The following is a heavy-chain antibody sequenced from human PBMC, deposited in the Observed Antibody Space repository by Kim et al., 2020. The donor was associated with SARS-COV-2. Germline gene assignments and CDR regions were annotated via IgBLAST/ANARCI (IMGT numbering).Heavy chain of an antibody. J-gene: IGHJ5*02. V-gene: IGHV4-59*13. CDR3: ARSQGAAVNWFDP. D-gene: IGHD6-13*01. CDR1: GGSISSYY. Sequence: SETLSLTCTVSGGSISSYYWSWIRQPPGKGLEWIGYIYYSGSTNYNPSLKSRVTISVDTSKNQFSLKLSSVTAADTAVYYCARSQGAAVNWFDPWGQGTLVTVSS. CDR2: IYYSGST.